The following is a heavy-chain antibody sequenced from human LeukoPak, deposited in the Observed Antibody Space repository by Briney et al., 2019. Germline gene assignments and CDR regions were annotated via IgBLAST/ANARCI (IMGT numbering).Heavy chain of an antibody. Sequence: RASETLSLTCTVSGASIGSFYWVWIRQPAGKGLEWIGRLYNGGDTNYSPSLRTRVTMPVDTSKNQVSLKLKSVTAADTAVYYCARGVEASGVGFYAFDIWGQGTMVTVSS. CDR3: ARGVEASGVGFYAFDI. CDR1: GASIGSFY. CDR2: LYNGGDT. J-gene: IGHJ3*02. D-gene: IGHD6-13*01. V-gene: IGHV4-4*07.